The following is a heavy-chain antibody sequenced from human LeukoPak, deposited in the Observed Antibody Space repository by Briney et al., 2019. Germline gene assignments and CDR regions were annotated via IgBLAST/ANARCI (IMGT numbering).Heavy chain of an antibody. CDR1: GFTFRSYA. J-gene: IGHJ4*02. Sequence: PGRSLRLACEASGFTFRSYAMHWVRQAPGKGLEWVAIISYDGSNKYYADSVKGRFTVSRDNSKNTLFLQMNSLRGEDTAVYYCGRGSSSGYHSIDYWGQGTLVTVSS. CDR3: GRGSSSGYHSIDY. V-gene: IGHV3-30-3*01. CDR2: ISYDGSNK. D-gene: IGHD3-22*01.